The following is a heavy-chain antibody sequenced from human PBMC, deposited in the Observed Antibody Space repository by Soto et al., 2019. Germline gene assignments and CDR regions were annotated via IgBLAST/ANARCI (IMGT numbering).Heavy chain of an antibody. Sequence: QVQLVHSGAEVKKPGSSVNVSCKASGGTFSSYAISWVRQAPGQGLEWMGGIIPIFGTANYEQKFQGRVTITADKSPIKAYRKLSSLISDDTAVYYCAREYYYDSSFYTLYGMDVWGQGTTVTVSS. CDR2: IIPIFGTA. D-gene: IGHD3-22*01. V-gene: IGHV1-69*06. CDR1: GGTFSSYA. CDR3: AREYYYDSSFYTLYGMDV. J-gene: IGHJ6*02.